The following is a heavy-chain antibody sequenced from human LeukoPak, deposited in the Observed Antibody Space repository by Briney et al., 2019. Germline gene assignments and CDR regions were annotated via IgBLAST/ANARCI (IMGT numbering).Heavy chain of an antibody. Sequence: GGSLRLSCAASGFTFSRYWMSWVRQAPGKGLEWVASIKQDGSEKKFVDSVEGRFTISRDNAKNSLYLQMNSLRAEDTAVFYCARGLSSPGLDHWGLGTLVTVSS. CDR2: IKQDGSEK. V-gene: IGHV3-7*05. CDR3: ARGLSSPGLDH. CDR1: GFTFSRYW. J-gene: IGHJ4*02. D-gene: IGHD6-6*01.